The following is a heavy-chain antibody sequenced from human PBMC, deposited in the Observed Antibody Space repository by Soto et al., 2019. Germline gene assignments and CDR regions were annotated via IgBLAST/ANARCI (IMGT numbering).Heavy chain of an antibody. J-gene: IGHJ4*02. CDR3: LRGNSGYGNFDY. CDR1: GFTFSSYW. D-gene: IGHD5-12*01. Sequence: GSLRLSCAASGFTFSSYWMHWVRQAPGKGLVWVSRIKGDGSETNYADSVKGRFTIFRDNAKNTLYLQLNSLRAEDTAVYYCLRGNSGYGNFDYWGQGTRVTVSS. V-gene: IGHV3-74*01. CDR2: IKGDGSET.